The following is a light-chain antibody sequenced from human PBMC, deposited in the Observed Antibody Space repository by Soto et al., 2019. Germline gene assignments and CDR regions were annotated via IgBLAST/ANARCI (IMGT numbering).Light chain of an antibody. V-gene: IGLV2-14*01. Sequence: QSVLTQPASVSGSPGQSITISCTGTSSDVGGYNYVSWYQQHPGKAPKLMIYDVTTRPSGVSNRFSGSKSGDTASLTISGLQAEDEADYYCSSSTSSSPSFGTGTKVTVL. CDR2: DVT. CDR1: SSDVGGYNY. CDR3: SSSTSSSPS. J-gene: IGLJ1*01.